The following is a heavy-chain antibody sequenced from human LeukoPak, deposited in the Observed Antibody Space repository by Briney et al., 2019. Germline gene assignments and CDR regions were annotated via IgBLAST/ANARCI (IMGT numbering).Heavy chain of an antibody. CDR1: GDSVSSNPV. D-gene: IGHD4-11*01. V-gene: IGHV6-1*01. Sequence: PSQTLSLTYALSGDSVSSNPVWNWIRQSPSRGLEWQGRTYYRSKWYHEYAISVKSRITINPDTSKNLFSLQLNFVTPEDTAVYYCARGYNDYTPSFDYWGQGILVTVSS. CDR2: TYYRSKWYH. CDR3: ARGYNDYTPSFDY. J-gene: IGHJ4*02.